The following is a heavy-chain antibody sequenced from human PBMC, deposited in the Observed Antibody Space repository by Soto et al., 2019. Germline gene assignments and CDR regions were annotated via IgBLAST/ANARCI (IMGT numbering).Heavy chain of an antibody. D-gene: IGHD4-17*01. J-gene: IGHJ4*02. Sequence: PWGSPRLSCAASGFTFSSYGMHWVRQAPGKGLEWVAVIWYDGSNKYYADSVKGRFTISRDNSKNTLYLQMNSLRAEDTAVYYCARIAGHDYGDFYFDYWGQGTLVTVSS. CDR2: IWYDGSNK. CDR1: GFTFSSYG. CDR3: ARIAGHDYGDFYFDY. V-gene: IGHV3-33*01.